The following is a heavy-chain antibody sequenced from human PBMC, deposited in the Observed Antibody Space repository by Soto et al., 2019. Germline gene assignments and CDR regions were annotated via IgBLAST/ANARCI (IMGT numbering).Heavy chain of an antibody. Sequence: GGSLRLSCAASVFPFSSYSMSWVRPTPGKGLEWVSGISGGGGNTNYADSVKGRFTISRDKSKNMVYLQMNSLRAEDTAVYYCAKDFGVLTYGFDYWGQGTLVTVSS. CDR3: AKDFGVLTYGFDY. J-gene: IGHJ4*02. CDR2: ISGGGGNT. V-gene: IGHV3-23*01. D-gene: IGHD3-3*01. CDR1: VFPFSSYS.